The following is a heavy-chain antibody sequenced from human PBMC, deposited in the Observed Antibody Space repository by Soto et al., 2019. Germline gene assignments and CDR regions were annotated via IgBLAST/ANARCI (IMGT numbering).Heavy chain of an antibody. CDR3: ATDSSIVAVPAAMGFDY. V-gene: IGHV1-69*11. Sequence: QVQLVQSGAQVKKPGSSVKVSCKASGASFSTYAVSWVRRAPGQGLEWMGKIIPLLRSTTYAQKFRGRVTITADETTSTAYMDLTSLTAEDTAVYYCATDSSIVAVPAAMGFDYWGQGTLVTVSS. CDR2: IIPLLRST. D-gene: IGHD2-2*01. CDR1: GASFSTYA. J-gene: IGHJ4*02.